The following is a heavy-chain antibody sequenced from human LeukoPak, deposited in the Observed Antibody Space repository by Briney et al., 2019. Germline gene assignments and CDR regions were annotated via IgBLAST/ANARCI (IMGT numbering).Heavy chain of an antibody. J-gene: IGHJ4*02. CDR3: ARLREQQDPSYYFDY. V-gene: IGHV4-59*12. D-gene: IGHD6-13*01. CDR2: IYYSGST. CDR1: GGSISSYY. Sequence: SETLSLTCTVSGGSISSYYWSWIRQPPGKGLEWIGYIYYSGSTNYNPSLKSRVTMSVNTSKNQLSLKLSSVTAADTAVYYCARLREQQDPSYYFDYWGQGTLVTVSS.